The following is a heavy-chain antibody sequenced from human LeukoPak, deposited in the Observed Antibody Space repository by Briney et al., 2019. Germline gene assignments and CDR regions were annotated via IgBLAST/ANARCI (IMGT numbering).Heavy chain of an antibody. CDR1: GGSISSNSYY. J-gene: IGHJ4*02. Sequence: SETLSLTCPVSGGSISSNSYYWGWIRQPPGKGLQWIGSIYYSGSTYYNPSLKSRVTISVDTSKNQFSLKLSSVSAADTAVYYCARESDILTGFDYWGQGTLVTVSS. D-gene: IGHD3-9*01. CDR2: IYYSGST. CDR3: ARESDILTGFDY. V-gene: IGHV4-39*02.